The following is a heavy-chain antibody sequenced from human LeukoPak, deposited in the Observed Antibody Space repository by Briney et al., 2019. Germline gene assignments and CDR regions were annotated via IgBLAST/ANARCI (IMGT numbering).Heavy chain of an antibody. Sequence: SETLSLTCAVSGGSIRSYYWSWIRQPPGKGLEWIGYMYYTGTTNYNPSLKSRVTISVDTSKNQFSLKLRSVTAADTAVYYCARGRYYYGSGSTLRASWFDPWGQGTLVTVSS. J-gene: IGHJ5*02. V-gene: IGHV4-59*12. CDR3: ARGRYYYGSGSTLRASWFDP. CDR1: GGSIRSYY. D-gene: IGHD3-10*01. CDR2: MYYTGTT.